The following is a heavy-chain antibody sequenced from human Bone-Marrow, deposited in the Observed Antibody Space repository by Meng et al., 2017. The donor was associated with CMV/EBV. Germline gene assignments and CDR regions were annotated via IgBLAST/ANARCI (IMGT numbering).Heavy chain of an antibody. CDR2: IRYDGSNK. Sequence: GESLKISCAASGFTFGNYGMHWVRQAPGKGLEWVACIRYDGSNKYYADSVKGRFTISRDNSTNTLYLQMNSLRAEDTAVYYCAKGFDYYGSRRYGYFDYWGQGTRVTVSS. J-gene: IGHJ4*02. CDR3: AKGFDYYGSRRYGYFDY. V-gene: IGHV3-30*02. CDR1: GFTFGNYG. D-gene: IGHD3-10*01.